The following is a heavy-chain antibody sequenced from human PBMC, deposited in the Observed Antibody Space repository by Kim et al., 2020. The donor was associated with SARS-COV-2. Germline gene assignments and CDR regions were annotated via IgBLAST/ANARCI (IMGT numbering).Heavy chain of an antibody. CDR3: ARGPYCSSTSCSGYYYYGMDV. J-gene: IGHJ6*02. D-gene: IGHD2-2*01. Sequence: GGSLRLSCAASGFTVSDYYMSWIRQAPGKGLEWVSYISSSSSYTNYADSVKGRFTISRDNAKNSLYLQMNSLRAEDTAVYYCARGPYCSSTSCSGYYYYGMDVWGQGTTVTVSS. CDR1: GFTVSDYY. V-gene: IGHV3-11*05. CDR2: ISSSSSYT.